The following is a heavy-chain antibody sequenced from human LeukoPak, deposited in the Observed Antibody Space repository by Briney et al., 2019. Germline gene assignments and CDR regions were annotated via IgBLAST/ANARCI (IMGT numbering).Heavy chain of an antibody. Sequence: PSETLSLTCTVSGGSISSYYWSWIRQPPGKGLEWIGYIYYSGSTNYNPSLKSRVTISVDTSKNQFSLKLSSVTAADTAVYYCARDRSGSYSRYFDLWGRGTLVTVSS. J-gene: IGHJ2*01. CDR2: IYYSGST. D-gene: IGHD1-26*01. V-gene: IGHV4-59*01. CDR3: ARDRSGSYSRYFDL. CDR1: GGSISSYY.